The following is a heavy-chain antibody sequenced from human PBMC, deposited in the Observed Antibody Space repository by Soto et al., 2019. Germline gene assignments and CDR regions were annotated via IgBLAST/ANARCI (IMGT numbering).Heavy chain of an antibody. D-gene: IGHD2-2*02. Sequence: SETLSLTCTVSGGSISSYYWSWIRQPPGKGLEWIGYIYYSGSTNYNPSLKSRVTISVDTSKNQFSLKLSSVTAADTAVYYCARADIVVVPAAISSGPYYYYYYMDVSGQGTTVTVSS. J-gene: IGHJ6*03. V-gene: IGHV4-59*01. CDR3: ARADIVVVPAAISSGPYYYYYYMDV. CDR1: GGSISSYY. CDR2: IYYSGST.